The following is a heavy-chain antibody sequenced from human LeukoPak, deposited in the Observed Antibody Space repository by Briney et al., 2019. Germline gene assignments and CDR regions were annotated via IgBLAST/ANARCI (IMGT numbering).Heavy chain of an antibody. V-gene: IGHV1-69*13. D-gene: IGHD2-15*01. J-gene: IGHJ4*02. CDR3: ARDRCSGGSCYSGY. CDR2: IIPIFGTA. CDR1: GGTFSSYA. Sequence: SVKVSCKASGGTFSSYAISWVRQAPGQGLEWMGGIIPIFGTANYAQKFQGRVTITADESMSTAYMELSSLRSEDTAVYYCARDRCSGGSCYSGYWGQGTLVTVSS.